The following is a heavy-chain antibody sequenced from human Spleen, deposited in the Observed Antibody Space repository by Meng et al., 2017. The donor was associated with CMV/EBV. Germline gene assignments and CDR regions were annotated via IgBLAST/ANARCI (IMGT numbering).Heavy chain of an antibody. J-gene: IGHJ6*02. D-gene: IGHD7-27*01. CDR2: ISSSSSYI. V-gene: IGHV3-21*01. CDR1: GFTFSSYS. CDR3: ARGDTIWGYYYGMDV. Sequence: GESLKISCAASGFTFSSYSMNWVRQAPGKGLEWVSSISSSSSYIYYADSVKGRFTISRDNAKNSLYLQMNILRAEDTAVYYCARGDTIWGYYYGMDVWGQGTTVTVSS.